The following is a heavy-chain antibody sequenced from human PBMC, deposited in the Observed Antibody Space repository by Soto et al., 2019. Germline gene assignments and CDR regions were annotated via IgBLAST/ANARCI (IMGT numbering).Heavy chain of an antibody. CDR2: VYYRGST. J-gene: IGHJ4*02. D-gene: IGHD6-19*01. CDR3: AGGGGSYSSGWYYDS. CDR1: GVSISNSNTY. V-gene: IGHV4-59*08. Sequence: QVQLQESGPGLVKPSETMSLTCTVAGVSISNSNTYWNWVRQPPGKGLEWIGFVYYRGSTKYNPSLESRVTISVDASRNQPSLGLFSVTATDTAAYYCAGGGGSYSSGWYYDSWGQGTLVTVSS.